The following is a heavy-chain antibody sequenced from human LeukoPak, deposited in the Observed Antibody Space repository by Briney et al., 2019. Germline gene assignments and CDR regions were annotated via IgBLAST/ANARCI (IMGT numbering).Heavy chain of an antibody. CDR2: IYPGGSDT. V-gene: IGHV5-51*01. CDR3: ARERYGSGSYLNWFDP. CDR1: GYSFTSYW. J-gene: IGHJ5*02. Sequence: GESLKISCKGSGYSFTSYWIGWVRQMPGKGLEWMGIIYPGGSDTRYSPSFQGQVTISADKSISTAYLQWSSLKASDTAMYYCARERYGSGSYLNWFDPWGQGTLVTVSS. D-gene: IGHD3-10*01.